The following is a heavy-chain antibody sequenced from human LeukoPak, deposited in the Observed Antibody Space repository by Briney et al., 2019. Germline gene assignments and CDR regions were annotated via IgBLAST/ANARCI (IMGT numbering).Heavy chain of an antibody. D-gene: IGHD2-21*01. J-gene: IGHJ5*02. CDR3: ARDLPSLLEQWWFDP. V-gene: IGHV7-4-1*02. CDR2: INTNTGNP. CDR1: GYTFTSYA. Sequence: ASVKVSCKASGYTFTSYAMNWVRQAPGQGLEWMGWINTNTGNPTYAQGFTGRFVFSLDTSVSTAYLQISSLKAEDTAVYYCARDLPSLLEQWWFDPWGQGTLVTVSS.